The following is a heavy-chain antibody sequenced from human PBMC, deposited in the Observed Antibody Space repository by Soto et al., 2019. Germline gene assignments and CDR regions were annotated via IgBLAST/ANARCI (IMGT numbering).Heavy chain of an antibody. V-gene: IGHV1-8*01. CDR2: MNPNSGNT. D-gene: IGHD6-19*01. J-gene: IGHJ4*02. Sequence: QVQLVQSGAEVKKPGASVKVSCKASGYTFSSYEINWVRQATGQGLEWMGWMNPNSGNTGYAQKFQGRVTMTRNTSISTAYMELSSLRSEDTAVYYCARGQSRYSSGWSPNDYWGQGTLVTVSS. CDR3: ARGQSRYSSGWSPNDY. CDR1: GYTFSSYE.